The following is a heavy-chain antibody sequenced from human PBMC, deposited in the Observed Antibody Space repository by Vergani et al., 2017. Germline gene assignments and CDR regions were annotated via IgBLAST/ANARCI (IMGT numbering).Heavy chain of an antibody. Sequence: EVQLVESGGGLVKPGGSLRLSCAASGFTFSSYTMTWVRQAPGKGLQWVSSISSSSANIHYADSVKGRFTVSRDNSKNTLYLQVDSLRAEDTAVYYCAKDELGFCGDISCLAMDVWGQGTTVSVSS. D-gene: IGHD2-15*01. J-gene: IGHJ6*02. V-gene: IGHV3-21*01. CDR2: ISSSSANI. CDR3: AKDELGFCGDISCLAMDV. CDR1: GFTFSSYT.